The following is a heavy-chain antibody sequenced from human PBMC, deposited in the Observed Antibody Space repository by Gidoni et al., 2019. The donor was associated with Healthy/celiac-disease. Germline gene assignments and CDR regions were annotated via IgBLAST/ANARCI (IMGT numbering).Heavy chain of an antibody. J-gene: IGHJ6*02. Sequence: EVQLLESGGGLVQPGGSLILSCAASGFTFSSYAMGWVRQAPGKGLEWVSAISGSGGSTFYADSVKGRFTISRDNSKNTLYLQMNSLRAEDTAVYYCAKDLVATTPVPDYGMDVWGQGTTVTVSS. D-gene: IGHD5-12*01. CDR1: GFTFSSYA. CDR2: ISGSGGST. V-gene: IGHV3-23*01. CDR3: AKDLVATTPVPDYGMDV.